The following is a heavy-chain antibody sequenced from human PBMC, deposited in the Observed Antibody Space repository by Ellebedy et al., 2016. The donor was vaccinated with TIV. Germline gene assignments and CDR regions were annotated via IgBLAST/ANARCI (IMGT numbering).Heavy chain of an antibody. V-gene: IGHV3-30*16. Sequence: GESLKISCAASGISFSGYVMHWVRQAPGKGLEWVALLSFDGRNIYYADSVRGRFTISRDTSKNTLYLQMNSLRADDTAVYYCARDFDYWGQGILVTISS. CDR3: ARDFDY. CDR1: GISFSGYV. J-gene: IGHJ4*02. CDR2: LSFDGRNI.